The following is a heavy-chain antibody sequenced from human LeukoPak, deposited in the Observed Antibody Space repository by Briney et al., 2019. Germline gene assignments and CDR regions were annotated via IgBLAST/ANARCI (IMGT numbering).Heavy chain of an antibody. CDR2: INPNSGGT. D-gene: IGHD1-26*01. J-gene: IGHJ3*02. Sequence: ASVKVSCKASGYTFTGYYMHWVRQAPGQGLEWMGWINPNSGGTNYAQKSQGRVIMTRDTSISTAYMELSRLRSDDTAVYYCARDGGIVGATKVLRVSGGKHDAFDIWGQGTMVTVSS. V-gene: IGHV1-2*02. CDR3: ARDGGIVGATKVLRVSGGKHDAFDI. CDR1: GYTFTGYY.